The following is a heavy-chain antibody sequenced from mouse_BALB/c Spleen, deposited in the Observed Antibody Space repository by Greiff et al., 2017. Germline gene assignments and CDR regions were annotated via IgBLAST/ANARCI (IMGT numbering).Heavy chain of an antibody. V-gene: IGHV1-5*01. D-gene: IGHD1-1*01. CDR3: TRGSPLYAMDY. CDR1: GYTFTSYT. CDR2: IYPGNSDT. Sequence: VQLKQSGAELARPGASVKMSCKASGYTFTSYTMHWVKQRPGQGLEWIGAIYPGNSDTSYNQKFKRKAKLTAVTSTSTAYMELSSLTNEDSAVYYCTRGSPLYAMDYWGQGTSVTVSS. J-gene: IGHJ4*01.